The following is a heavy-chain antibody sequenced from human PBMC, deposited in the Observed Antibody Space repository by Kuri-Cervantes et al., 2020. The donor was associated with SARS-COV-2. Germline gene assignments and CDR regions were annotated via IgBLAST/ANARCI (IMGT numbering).Heavy chain of an antibody. Sequence: GESLKISCAASGFTFSSYAMNWVRQAPGKGLEWVSGISGSGGSTYYADSVKGRFPISRDNSKNTLCLQMNSLRAEDTAVYYCAREITMIVVVNGMDVWGQGTTVTVSS. CDR3: AREITMIVVVNGMDV. CDR1: GFTFSSYA. CDR2: ISGSGGST. J-gene: IGHJ6*02. D-gene: IGHD3-22*01. V-gene: IGHV3-23*01.